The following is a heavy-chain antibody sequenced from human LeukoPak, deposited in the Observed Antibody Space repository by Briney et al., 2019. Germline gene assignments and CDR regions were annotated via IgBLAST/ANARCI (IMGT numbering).Heavy chain of an antibody. CDR1: GFTFSSYS. J-gene: IGHJ4*02. Sequence: GGSLRLSCAASGFTFSSYSLNWVRQAPGKGLEWVSSITGSSSYIYYADSVKGRFTISRDNAKNSLYLQMNSLRAEDTAVYYCARVPQWWSYYVDYWGQGTLVTVSS. CDR2: ITGSSSYI. D-gene: IGHD3-16*01. V-gene: IGHV3-21*01. CDR3: ARVPQWWSYYVDY.